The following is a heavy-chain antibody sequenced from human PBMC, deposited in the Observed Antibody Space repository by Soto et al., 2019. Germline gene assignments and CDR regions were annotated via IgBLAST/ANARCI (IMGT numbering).Heavy chain of an antibody. CDR1: GYAFTTYG. Sequence: QVHLVQSGAEVKKPGASVKVSCKGSGYAFTTYGITWVRQAPGQGLEWMGWISAHNGNTTYAQKLQGRVTVTRDTSTSTAYMELRSRRSDDTAVEYCARGRYGDYWGQGALVTVSS. CDR2: ISAHNGNT. D-gene: IGHD1-1*01. V-gene: IGHV1-18*01. CDR3: ARGRYGDY. J-gene: IGHJ4*02.